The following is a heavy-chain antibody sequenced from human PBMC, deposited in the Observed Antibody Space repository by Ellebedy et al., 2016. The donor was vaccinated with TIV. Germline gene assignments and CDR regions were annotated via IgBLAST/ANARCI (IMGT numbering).Heavy chain of an antibody. CDR3: ARDLYDFWSGYPATLYGMDV. D-gene: IGHD3-3*01. V-gene: IGHV4-59*01. Sequence: SETLSLXCTVSGGSISSYYWSWIRQPPGKGLEWIGYIYYSGSTNYNPSLKSRVTISVDTSKNQFSLKLSSVTAAGTAVYYCARDLYDFWSGYPATLYGMDVWGQGTTVTVSS. CDR2: IYYSGST. J-gene: IGHJ6*02. CDR1: GGSISSYY.